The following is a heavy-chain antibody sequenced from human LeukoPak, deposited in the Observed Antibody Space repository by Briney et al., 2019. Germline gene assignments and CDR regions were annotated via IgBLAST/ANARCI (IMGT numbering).Heavy chain of an antibody. V-gene: IGHV3-11*05. CDR1: GFTFSDYY. CDR2: ISSSSSYT. Sequence: GGSLRLSCAASGFTFSDYYMSWIRQAPGKGLEWVSYISSSSSYTNYADSVKGRFTISRDNAKNSLYLQMNSLRAEDTAVYYCARDLYCSSTSCYAPFDYWGQGTLVTVSS. D-gene: IGHD2-2*01. CDR3: ARDLYCSSTSCYAPFDY. J-gene: IGHJ4*02.